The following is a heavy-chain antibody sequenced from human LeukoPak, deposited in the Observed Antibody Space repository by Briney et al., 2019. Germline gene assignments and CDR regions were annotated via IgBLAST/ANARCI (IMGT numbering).Heavy chain of an antibody. Sequence: SETLSLTCAVYGGSFSGYYWSWIRQPPGKGLEWIGEINHSGSTNYNPSLKSRVTISVDTSKNQFSLKLSSATAADTAVYYCARGSGSYSPYYYYGMDVGGQGTTVTVSS. CDR2: INHSGST. CDR3: ARGSGSYSPYYYYGMDV. D-gene: IGHD3-10*01. CDR1: GGSFSGYY. V-gene: IGHV4-34*01. J-gene: IGHJ6*02.